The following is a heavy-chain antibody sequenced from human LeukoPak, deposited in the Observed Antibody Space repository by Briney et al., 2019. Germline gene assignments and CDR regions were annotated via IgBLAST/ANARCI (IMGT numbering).Heavy chain of an antibody. J-gene: IGHJ5*02. V-gene: IGHV3-30*18. CDR3: AKSPFFFRLNWFDP. D-gene: IGHD3-16*01. CDR1: GFPFSSSA. Sequence: GGSLRLSCAASGFPFSSSAMTWVRQAPGKGLEWVAAISYDGSNKYYADSVKGRFTISRDNSKNTLYLRMNSLRAEDTAVYYCAKSPFFFRLNWFDPWGQGTLVTVSS. CDR2: ISYDGSNK.